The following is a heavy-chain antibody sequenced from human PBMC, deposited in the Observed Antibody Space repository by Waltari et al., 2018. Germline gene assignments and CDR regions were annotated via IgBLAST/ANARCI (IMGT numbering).Heavy chain of an antibody. J-gene: IGHJ6*03. CDR2: ISYDGSNK. CDR3: AKDGTDHFYYMDV. CDR1: GFTFSSYG. Sequence: QVQLVESGGGVVQPGRSLRLSCAASGFTFSSYGMHWVRQAPGKGLEWVAVISYDGSNKYYADSVKGRFTISRDNSKNTLYLQMNSLRAEDTAVYYCAKDGTDHFYYMDVWGKGTTVTVSS. D-gene: IGHD3-3*02. V-gene: IGHV3-30*18.